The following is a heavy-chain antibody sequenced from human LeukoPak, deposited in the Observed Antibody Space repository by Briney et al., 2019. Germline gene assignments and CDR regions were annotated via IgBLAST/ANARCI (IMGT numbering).Heavy chain of an antibody. Sequence: ASVKVSCKASGYTFTSYYMHCVRQAPGQGLEWMGIINPSGGSTSYAQKFQGRVTMTRDTSTSTVYMELSSLRSEDTAVYYCARARGYYYDSSGYYYPNDTRYYYYYYMDVWGKGTTVTVSS. J-gene: IGHJ6*03. V-gene: IGHV1-46*01. D-gene: IGHD3-22*01. CDR2: INPSGGST. CDR3: ARARGYYYDSSGYYYPNDTRYYYYYYMDV. CDR1: GYTFTSYY.